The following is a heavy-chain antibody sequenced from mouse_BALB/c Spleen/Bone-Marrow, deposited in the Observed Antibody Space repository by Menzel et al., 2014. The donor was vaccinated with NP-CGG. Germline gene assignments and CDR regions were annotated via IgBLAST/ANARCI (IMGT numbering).Heavy chain of an antibody. CDR3: TRDDGSFAY. D-gene: IGHD2-3*01. J-gene: IGHJ3*01. V-gene: IGHV1-69*02. Sequence: QVQLQQPGAELVRPGASVKLSCKASGYTFTSYWINWVKQRPGQGLEWIGNIYPSDSYTNYNQKFKDKATLTVDKSSSTAYMQLSSPTSEDSAVHYCTRDDGSFAYWGQGTLVTVSA. CDR1: GYTFTSYW. CDR2: IYPSDSYT.